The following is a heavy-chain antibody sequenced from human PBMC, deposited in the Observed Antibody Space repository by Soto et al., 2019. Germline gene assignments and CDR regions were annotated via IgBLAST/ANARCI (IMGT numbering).Heavy chain of an antibody. Sequence: SETLSLTCTVSGVSVGSTYYYWTWIRQPPGKGLEWIGNIFYSGSTKYNPSLKSRVTISADTSKNQFSLDLTSVTAADTAVYFCAREGCSGGACYSGYRIGIDFWGQGIPVPVS. CDR1: GVSVGSTYYY. V-gene: IGHV4-61*01. CDR2: IFYSGST. CDR3: AREGCSGGACYSGYRIGIDF. D-gene: IGHD2-15*01. J-gene: IGHJ4*02.